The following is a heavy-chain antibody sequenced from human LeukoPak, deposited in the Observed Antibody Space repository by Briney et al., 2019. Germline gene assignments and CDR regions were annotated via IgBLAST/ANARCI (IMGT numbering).Heavy chain of an antibody. CDR1: GYSISSGYY. CDR3: ARYYDSSGYSSTYFDY. Sequence: PSETLSLTCTVSGYSISSGYYWGWIRQPPGKGLEWIGSIYHSGSTYYNPSLKSRVTISVDTSKNQFYLKLSSVTAADTAVYYCARYYDSSGYSSTYFDYWGQGTLVTVSS. J-gene: IGHJ4*02. V-gene: IGHV4-38-2*02. D-gene: IGHD3-22*01. CDR2: IYHSGST.